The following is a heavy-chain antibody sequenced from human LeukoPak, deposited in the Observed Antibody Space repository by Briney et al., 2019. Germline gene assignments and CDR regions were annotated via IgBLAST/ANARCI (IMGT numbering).Heavy chain of an antibody. J-gene: IGHJ4*02. Sequence: SSQTLSLTCTVSGGSISSGGYYWSWIRQHPGKGLEWIRYIYYSGSTYYNPSLKSRVTISVDTSKNQFSLKLSSVTAADTAVYYCARDRRDGYTTFFDYWGQGTLVTVSS. D-gene: IGHD5-24*01. CDR3: ARDRRDGYTTFFDY. CDR1: GGSISSGGYY. V-gene: IGHV4-31*03. CDR2: IYYSGST.